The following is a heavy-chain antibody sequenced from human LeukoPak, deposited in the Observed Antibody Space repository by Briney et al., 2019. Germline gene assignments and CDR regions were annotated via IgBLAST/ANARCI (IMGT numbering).Heavy chain of an antibody. J-gene: IGHJ5*02. D-gene: IGHD6-6*01. CDR2: IWDDGSSK. CDR3: ARYSSSFWFDP. V-gene: IGHV3-33*01. Sequence: GGSLRLSCAASGFTFSSYGMHWARQAPGKGLEWVAVIWDDGSSKYYGDSVKGRFTISRDNSKNTLYLQMNSLRAEDTAVYYCARYSSSFWFDPWGQGTLVTVSS. CDR1: GFTFSSYG.